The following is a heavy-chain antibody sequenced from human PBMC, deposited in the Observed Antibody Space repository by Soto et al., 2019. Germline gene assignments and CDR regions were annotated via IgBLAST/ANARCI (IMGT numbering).Heavy chain of an antibody. V-gene: IGHV1-2*02. CDR2: INPNSGGT. Sequence: ASVKVSCKASGYTFSAYYMHWVRQAPGQGLEWMGWINPNSGGTNYAQKFQGRVTMTRGTSISTAYMELSRLRSDDTAVYYCARENWGGGRHSGGGMDVWGQGTTVTVSS. CDR3: ARENWGGGRHSGGGMDV. D-gene: IGHD2-21*01. CDR1: GYTFSAYY. J-gene: IGHJ6*02.